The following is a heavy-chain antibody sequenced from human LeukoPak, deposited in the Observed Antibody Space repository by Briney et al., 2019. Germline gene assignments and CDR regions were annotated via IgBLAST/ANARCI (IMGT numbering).Heavy chain of an antibody. CDR2: ISGSGSGGST. CDR3: AKSGYNRFDY. Sequence: GGTLRLSCAASGFTFSSSAMSWVRQAPGKGLEWVSSISGSGSGGSTYYADSVKGRFTISRDNSKNTLYLQMNSLRAEDTAVYYCAKSGYNRFDYWGQGTLVTVSS. CDR1: GFTFSSSA. D-gene: IGHD5-24*01. J-gene: IGHJ4*02. V-gene: IGHV3-23*01.